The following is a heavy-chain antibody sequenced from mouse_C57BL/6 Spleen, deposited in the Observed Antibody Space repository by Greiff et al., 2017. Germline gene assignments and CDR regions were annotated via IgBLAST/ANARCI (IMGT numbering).Heavy chain of an antibody. D-gene: IGHD2-10*02. J-gene: IGHJ1*03. Sequence: QVQLQQSGAELVKPGASVKMSCKASGYTFTSYWITWVKQRPGQGLEWIGDIYPGSGSTNYNEKFKSKATLTVDTSSSPAYMQLSSLTSEDSAVYYCAYGNYPDWYFDVWGTGTTVTVSS. CDR3: AYGNYPDWYFDV. CDR1: GYTFTSYW. V-gene: IGHV1-55*01. CDR2: IYPGSGST.